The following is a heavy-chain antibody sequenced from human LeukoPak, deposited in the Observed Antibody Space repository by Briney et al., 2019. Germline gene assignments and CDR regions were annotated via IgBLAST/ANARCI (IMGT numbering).Heavy chain of an antibody. J-gene: IGHJ4*02. CDR3: ATGPEWGYFDY. V-gene: IGHV1-8*01. CDR1: GYTFTSYD. CDR2: TNPNSGDT. D-gene: IGHD1-26*01. Sequence: GASVKVSCKASGYTFTSYDINWVRQAPGQGLEWMGWTNPNSGDTGYAQKFQGRVTMTRDTSISTAYMELSSLRSEDTAVYYCATGPEWGYFDYWGQGTLVTVSS.